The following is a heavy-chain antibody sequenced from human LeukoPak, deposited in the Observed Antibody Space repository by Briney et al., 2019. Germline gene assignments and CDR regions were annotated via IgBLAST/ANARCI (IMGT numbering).Heavy chain of an antibody. CDR3: ARGRSGSYGFFDY. CDR1: GFTFSTSW. D-gene: IGHD3-10*01. V-gene: IGHV3-74*03. J-gene: IGHJ4*02. CDR2: IDSDGSRI. Sequence: GGSQRLSCEGSGFTFSTSWMHWVRQAPGKGLVWVSRIDSDGSRITYADSVKGRFTISRDSAKNTVYLQMNSLRAEDTAVYYCARGRSGSYGFFDYWSLGNLVTVSS.